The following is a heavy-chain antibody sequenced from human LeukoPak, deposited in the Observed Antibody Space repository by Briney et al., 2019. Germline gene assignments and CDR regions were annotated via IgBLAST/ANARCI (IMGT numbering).Heavy chain of an antibody. V-gene: IGHV3-66*01. Sequence: GGSLRLSCAASGFTVSSNYMSWVRQAPGKGLEWVSVIYSGGSTYYADSVKGRFTISRDNSKNTLYPQMNSLRAEDTAVYYCARGGKSAPFDYWGQGTLVTVSS. D-gene: IGHD1-14*01. J-gene: IGHJ4*02. CDR1: GFTVSSNY. CDR2: IYSGGST. CDR3: ARGGKSAPFDY.